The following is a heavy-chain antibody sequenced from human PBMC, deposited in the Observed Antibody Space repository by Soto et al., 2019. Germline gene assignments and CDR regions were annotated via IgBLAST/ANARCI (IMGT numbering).Heavy chain of an antibody. CDR3: ARGPSNMDV. CDR1: GCSVSSGSYY. J-gene: IGHJ6*03. Sequence: ETLSLTCTVSGCSVSSGSYYWSWIRQPPGKGLEWIGYIYYSGSTNYNPSLKSRVTISVDTSKYQFSLNLSSVTAADTAVYYCARGPSNMDVWGKGTTVTVSS. CDR2: IYYSGST. V-gene: IGHV4-61*01.